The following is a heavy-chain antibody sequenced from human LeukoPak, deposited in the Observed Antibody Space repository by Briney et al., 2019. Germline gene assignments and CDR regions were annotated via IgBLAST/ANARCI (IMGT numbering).Heavy chain of an antibody. CDR3: AREGKASTPGSHQAYYYYYGMDV. D-gene: IGHD3-10*01. CDR2: IYSGGST. CDR1: GFTVSSNY. V-gene: IGHV3-66*01. Sequence: GGSLRLSCAASGFTVSSNYMSWVRQAPGKGLEWVSVIYSGGSTYYADSVKGRFTISRDNSKNTLYLQMNSLRAEDTAAYYCAREGKASTPGSHQAYYYYYGMDVWGQGTTVTVSS. J-gene: IGHJ6*02.